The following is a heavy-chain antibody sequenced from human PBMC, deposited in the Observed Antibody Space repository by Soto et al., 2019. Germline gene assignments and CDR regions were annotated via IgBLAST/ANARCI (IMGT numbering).Heavy chain of an antibody. J-gene: IGHJ6*02. CDR2: IYYSGST. V-gene: IGHV4-59*01. D-gene: IGHD6-13*01. Sequence: ETLSLTCTVSGGSISSYYWSWIRQPPGKGLEWIGYIYYSGSTNYNPSLKSRATISVDTSKNQFSLKLSSVTAADTAVYYCARSHPGYSSSWPPNYGMDVWGQGTTVTVSS. CDR3: ARSHPGYSSSWPPNYGMDV. CDR1: GGSISSYY.